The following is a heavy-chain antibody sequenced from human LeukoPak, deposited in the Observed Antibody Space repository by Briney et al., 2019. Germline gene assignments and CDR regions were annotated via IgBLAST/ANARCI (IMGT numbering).Heavy chain of an antibody. V-gene: IGHV4-34*01. CDR2: IHHSGST. D-gene: IGHD2/OR15-2a*01. CDR3: ARASVVVAAAGLSDYFRFDP. CDR1: GGSLSGYY. Sequence: SETLSLTFAVCGGSLSGYYWSWIRQPPAKGLEWIGDIHHSGSTNYNPSLESRVTISVDTSKNQFSLKLTSVTAADTAVYYFARASVVVAAAGLSDYFRFDPWGQGTLVPVSS. J-gene: IGHJ5*02.